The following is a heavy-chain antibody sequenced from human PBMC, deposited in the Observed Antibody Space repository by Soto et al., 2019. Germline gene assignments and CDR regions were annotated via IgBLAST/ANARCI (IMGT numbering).Heavy chain of an antibody. CDR1: GYTFTTYA. CDR3: ARARYCSGGRCYFDY. J-gene: IGHJ4*02. V-gene: IGHV1-18*01. Sequence: XSVKVSFKASGYTFTTYAIALVRHSPGQGLQWMGWITGYNGNTIYAQKLQGRVTMTTDTPTSTAYMELRSLRSDDAAFYYCARARYCSGGRCYFDYWGQGTLVTVSS. CDR2: ITGYNGNT. D-gene: IGHD2-15*01.